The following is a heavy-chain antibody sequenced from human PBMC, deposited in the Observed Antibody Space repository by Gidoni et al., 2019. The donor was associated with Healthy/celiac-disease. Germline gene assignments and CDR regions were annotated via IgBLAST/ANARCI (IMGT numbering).Heavy chain of an antibody. D-gene: IGHD2-21*01. CDR1: AFTFSSYS. Sequence: VQLVESGGGLVKPGGSLSLSCAASAFTFSSYSMNWVRQAPGKGLEWVSSISSSSSYIYYADSVKCRFTISRDNAKNSLYLQMNSLRAEDTAVYYCARSPPTGGVDYWGQGTLVTVSS. CDR2: ISSSSSYI. J-gene: IGHJ4*02. CDR3: ARSPPTGGVDY. V-gene: IGHV3-21*01.